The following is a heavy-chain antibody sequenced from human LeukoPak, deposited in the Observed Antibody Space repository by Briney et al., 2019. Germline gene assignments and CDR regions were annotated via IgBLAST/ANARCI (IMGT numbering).Heavy chain of an antibody. J-gene: IGHJ4*02. Sequence: SETLSLTCTVSGGSISSYYWSWIRQPAGKGLEWIGRIYTSGSTNYNPSLKSRVTMSVDASKNQFSLKLSSVTAADTAVYYCARDPTYCSSTSCPSSDWGQGTLVTVSS. V-gene: IGHV4-4*07. CDR2: IYTSGST. D-gene: IGHD2-2*01. CDR3: ARDPTYCSSTSCPSSD. CDR1: GGSISSYY.